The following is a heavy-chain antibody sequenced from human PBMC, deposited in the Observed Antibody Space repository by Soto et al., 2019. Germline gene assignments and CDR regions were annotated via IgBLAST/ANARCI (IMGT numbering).Heavy chain of an antibody. CDR3: AKVGGTSRIVVVTADWFDP. CDR1: GGSISSYY. CDR2: IYYSGST. D-gene: IGHD2-21*02. V-gene: IGHV4-59*01. Sequence: PSETLSLTCTVSGGSISSYYWSWIRQPPGNGLEWIGYIYYSGSTNYNPSLKSRVTISVDTSKNQFSLKLSSVTAADTAVYYCAKVGGTSRIVVVTADWFDPWGQGTLVTVSS. J-gene: IGHJ5*02.